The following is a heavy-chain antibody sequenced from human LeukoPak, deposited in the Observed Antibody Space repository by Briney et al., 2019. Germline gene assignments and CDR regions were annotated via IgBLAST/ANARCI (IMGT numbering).Heavy chain of an antibody. CDR2: IKSDGSST. Sequence: AGGSLRLSCAASGFTFSDYWMHWVRQAPGKGLVWVSRIKSDGSSTSYADSVKGRFTITRDSAKNTLYLQMNSLRAEDTAVYYCARGPGNYYGYWGQGNLVTVSS. CDR3: ARGPGNYYGY. D-gene: IGHD1-26*01. V-gene: IGHV3-74*01. J-gene: IGHJ4*02. CDR1: GFTFSDYW.